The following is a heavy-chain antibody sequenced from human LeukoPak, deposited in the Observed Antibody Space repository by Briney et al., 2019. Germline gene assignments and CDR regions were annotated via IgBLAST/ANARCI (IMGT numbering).Heavy chain of an antibody. J-gene: IGHJ6*03. Sequence: TSETLSLTCTVSGGSTSSYYWSWIRQPPGKGLEWIGYIYYSGSTNYNPSLKSRVTISVDTSKNQFSLKLSSVTAADTAVYYCAREGGYSSSWPYYYYYYMDVWGKGTTVTVSS. CDR3: AREGGYSSSWPYYYYYYMDV. D-gene: IGHD6-13*01. V-gene: IGHV4-59*01. CDR1: GGSTSSYY. CDR2: IYYSGST.